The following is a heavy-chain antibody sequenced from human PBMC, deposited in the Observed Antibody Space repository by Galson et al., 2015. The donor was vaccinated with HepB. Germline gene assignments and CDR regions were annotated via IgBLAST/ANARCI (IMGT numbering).Heavy chain of an antibody. D-gene: IGHD1-7*01. CDR1: GGTFSSYA. CDR3: ANTLREGNWNYVDQLASYSYGMDV. Sequence: SVKVSCKASGGTFSSYAISWVRQAPGQGLEWMGGIIPIFGTANYAQKFQGRVTITADESTSTAYMELSSLRSEDTAVYYCANTLREGNWNYVDQLASYSYGMDVWGQGTTVTVSS. V-gene: IGHV1-69*13. J-gene: IGHJ6*02. CDR2: IIPIFGTA.